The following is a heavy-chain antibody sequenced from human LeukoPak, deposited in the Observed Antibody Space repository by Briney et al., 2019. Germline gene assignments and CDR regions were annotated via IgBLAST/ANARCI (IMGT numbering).Heavy chain of an antibody. J-gene: IGHJ4*02. V-gene: IGHV4-39*01. D-gene: IGHD5-18*01. CDR3: ARGGRGYSYAVAWDY. CDR2: MYYSGST. CDR1: GGSFSSSSYY. Sequence: RSSETLSLTCTVSGGSFSSSSYYWGWIRQPPGKGLEWIGSMYYSGSTYYNASLRSRVTISVDTSKNQFSLKLSSVTAADTAVYYCARGGRGYSYAVAWDYWGQGTLVTVSS.